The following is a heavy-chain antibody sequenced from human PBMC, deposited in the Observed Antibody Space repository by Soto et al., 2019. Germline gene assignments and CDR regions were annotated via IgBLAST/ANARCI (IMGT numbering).Heavy chain of an antibody. D-gene: IGHD3-22*01. CDR1: GFTFSSYS. V-gene: IGHV3-21*01. J-gene: IGHJ5*02. Sequence: GGSLRLSCAASGFTFSSYSMNWVRQAPGKGLEWVSSISSSSSYIYYADSVKGRFTISRDNAKNSLYLQMNSLRAEDTAVYYCARNYYYDRSGYAYNWFDPWGQGTLVTVSS. CDR3: ARNYYYDRSGYAYNWFDP. CDR2: ISSSSSYI.